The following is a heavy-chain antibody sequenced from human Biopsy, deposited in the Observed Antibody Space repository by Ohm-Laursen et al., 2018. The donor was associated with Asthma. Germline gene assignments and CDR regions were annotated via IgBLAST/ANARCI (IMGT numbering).Heavy chain of an antibody. Sequence: GSSVKVSCKASGDSFSNYAISWVRQAPGQGLEWMGGLIPVLGTPDHAQMFEGRVTITADESTSSAYMELSSLRSEDSAVYYCAREVSTVDYGYYYFAMDVWGQGTTVTVS. J-gene: IGHJ6*02. CDR3: AREVSTVDYGYYYFAMDV. CDR1: GDSFSNYA. V-gene: IGHV1-69*01. CDR2: LIPVLGTP. D-gene: IGHD4-17*01.